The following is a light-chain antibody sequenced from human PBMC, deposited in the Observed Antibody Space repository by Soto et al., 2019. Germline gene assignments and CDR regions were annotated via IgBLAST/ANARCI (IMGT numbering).Light chain of an antibody. CDR1: QSISVN. CDR3: QQDNDWPFT. CDR2: GVS. V-gene: IGKV3-15*01. Sequence: EIEMTQSPGTLSVSPGERATLSCRASQSISVNLAWYQQKPGQAPRLLIYGVSTRATGIPARFSGSESGTEFTLTISSLQSEDFAVYYCQQDNDWPFTFGPGTKVDIK. J-gene: IGKJ3*01.